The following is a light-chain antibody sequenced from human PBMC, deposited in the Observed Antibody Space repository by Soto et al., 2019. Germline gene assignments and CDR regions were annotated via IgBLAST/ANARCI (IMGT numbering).Light chain of an antibody. V-gene: IGKV3-11*01. Sequence: EIVLTQSPATLSLSPGERATLSCRSSQSVSSYLAWYQQKPGQAPGLLIYDASNRATGIPARFSSSGSGTDFTLTISSLEPEDFAVYYCQQRSNWPLTFGGGTKVDIK. CDR3: QQRSNWPLT. CDR2: DAS. CDR1: QSVSSY. J-gene: IGKJ4*01.